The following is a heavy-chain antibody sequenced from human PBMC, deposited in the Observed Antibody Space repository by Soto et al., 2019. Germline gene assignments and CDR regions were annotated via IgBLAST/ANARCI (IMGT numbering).Heavy chain of an antibody. V-gene: IGHV3-23*01. CDR3: AKDRGYSGYDNWFDS. CDR1: GFCFRSYA. J-gene: IGHJ5*01. D-gene: IGHD5-12*01. Sequence: GGSQRLSCAASGFCFRSYARSWIRQAPGQGLEWVSGISGSGGSTNYADSVKGRFTISRDNSENTLYLQMNSLRAEDTAVYYCAKDRGYSGYDNWFDSWGQGTLVTVSS. CDR2: ISGSGGST.